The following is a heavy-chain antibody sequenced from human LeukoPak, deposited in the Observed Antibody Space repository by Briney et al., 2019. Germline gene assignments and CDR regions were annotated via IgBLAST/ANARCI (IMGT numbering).Heavy chain of an antibody. J-gene: IGHJ3*02. D-gene: IGHD3-22*01. Sequence: PSETLSLTCTVSGGSISSSSYYWGWIRQPPGKGLEWIGSIYYSGSTYYNPSLKSRVTISVDTSKNQFSLKLSSVTAADTAVYYCARHRHAYYYDSSGHDAFDIWGQGTMVTVSS. CDR2: IYYSGST. V-gene: IGHV4-39*01. CDR1: GGSISSSSYY. CDR3: ARHRHAYYYDSSGHDAFDI.